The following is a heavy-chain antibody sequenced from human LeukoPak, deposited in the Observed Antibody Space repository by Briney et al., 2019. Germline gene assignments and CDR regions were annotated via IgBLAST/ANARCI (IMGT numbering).Heavy chain of an antibody. D-gene: IGHD3-10*01. Sequence: SETLSLTCAVYGGSFSGYYWNWIRQPPGKGLEWIGEINHSGSTNYNPSLKSRVTMSVDTSKNQFSLKLSSVTAADTAVYYCARRGRITMVRGVRSAKYYMDVWGKGTTVTISS. CDR3: ARRGRITMVRGVRSAKYYMDV. CDR2: INHSGST. V-gene: IGHV4-34*01. J-gene: IGHJ6*03. CDR1: GGSFSGYY.